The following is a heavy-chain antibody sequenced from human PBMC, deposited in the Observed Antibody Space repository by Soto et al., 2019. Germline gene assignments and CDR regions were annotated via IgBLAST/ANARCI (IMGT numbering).Heavy chain of an antibody. D-gene: IGHD1-20*01. CDR2: IYYSGST. CDR1: GGSISSYY. V-gene: IGHV4-59*01. Sequence: SETLSLTCTVSGGSISSYYWSWIRQPPGKGLEWIGYIYYSGSTNYNPSLKSRVTISVDTSKNQFSLKLSSVTAADTAVYYCARVKGNGITVTTGWFDPWGQGTLVTVSS. CDR3: ARVKGNGITVTTGWFDP. J-gene: IGHJ5*02.